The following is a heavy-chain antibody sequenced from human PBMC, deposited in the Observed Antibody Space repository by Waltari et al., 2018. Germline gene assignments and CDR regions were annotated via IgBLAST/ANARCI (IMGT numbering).Heavy chain of an antibody. V-gene: IGHV4-38-2*02. Sequence: QVQLQESGPGLVKPSETLSLTCTVSGYSISSGYYWGWIRQPPGMGLEWIGSIYHSGSTYSNPSLKSRVTISVDTSKNHFSLKLSSVTAADTAVYYCARAGITMVQRYFDFWGQGTLVTVSS. CDR2: IYHSGST. CDR1: GYSISSGYY. D-gene: IGHD3-10*01. J-gene: IGHJ4*02. CDR3: ARAGITMVQRYFDF.